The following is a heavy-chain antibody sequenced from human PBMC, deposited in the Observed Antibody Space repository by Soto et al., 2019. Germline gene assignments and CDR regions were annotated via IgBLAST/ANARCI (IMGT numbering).Heavy chain of an antibody. V-gene: IGHV3-48*02. D-gene: IGHD4-17*01. CDR2: ISSSSSTI. Sequence: EVQLVESGGGLVQPGGSLRLSCADSGFTFSSYSMNWVRQAPGKGLEWVSYISSSSSTIYYADSVKGRFTISRDNAKNSLYLHMNSLRDEDTAVYYCASEYDYGDLNYYYYGMDVWGQGTTVTVSS. CDR1: GFTFSSYS. J-gene: IGHJ6*02. CDR3: ASEYDYGDLNYYYYGMDV.